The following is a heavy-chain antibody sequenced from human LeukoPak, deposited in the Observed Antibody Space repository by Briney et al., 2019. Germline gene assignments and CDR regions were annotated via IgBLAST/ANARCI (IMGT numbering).Heavy chain of an antibody. D-gene: IGHD7-27*01. J-gene: IGHJ4*02. Sequence: ASVKVSCTASGYTFTSYGISWVRQAPGQGLEWMGWISAYNGNTNYAQKLQGRVTMTTDTSTSTAYMELRSLRSDDTAVYYCARDWRLQSAGDFDYWGQGTLVTVSS. CDR3: ARDWRLQSAGDFDY. CDR2: ISAYNGNT. CDR1: GYTFTSYG. V-gene: IGHV1-18*01.